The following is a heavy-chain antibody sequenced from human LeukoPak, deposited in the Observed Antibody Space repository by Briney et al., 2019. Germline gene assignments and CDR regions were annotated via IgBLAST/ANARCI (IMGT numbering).Heavy chain of an antibody. J-gene: IGHJ5*02. V-gene: IGHV4-34*01. Sequence: SETLSLTCAVYGGSFSGYYWSWIRQPPGKGLEWIGEINHSGSTNYNPSLKSRVTISVDTSKNQFSLKLSSVTAADTAVYYCARRSPCPPHFVPGRRCWFDPWGQGTLVTVSS. D-gene: IGHD6-6*01. CDR1: GGSFSGYY. CDR3: ARRSPCPPHFVPGRRCWFDP. CDR2: INHSGST.